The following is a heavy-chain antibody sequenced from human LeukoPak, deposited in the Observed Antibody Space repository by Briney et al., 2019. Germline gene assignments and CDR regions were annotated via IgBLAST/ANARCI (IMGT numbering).Heavy chain of an antibody. Sequence: SETLSLTCAVSGGSISSDNWSCWLRPPPGRGLGWVGIAYHTGSTNYTSSLKSRVTISIDTSKNKFSMKLRLLTAADTAVYYLARDGRDSDNSGYYFDYCGQGNLVTVSS. CDR3: ARDGRDSDNSGYYFDY. J-gene: IGHJ4*02. CDR2: AYHTGST. V-gene: IGHV4-4*02. CDR1: GGSISSDNW. D-gene: IGHD3-22*01.